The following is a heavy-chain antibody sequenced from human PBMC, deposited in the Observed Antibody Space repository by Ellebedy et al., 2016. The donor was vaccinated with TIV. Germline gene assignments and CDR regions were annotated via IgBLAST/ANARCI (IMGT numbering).Heavy chain of an antibody. J-gene: IGHJ4*02. CDR3: AGPGGGTTLDY. D-gene: IGHD4-17*01. V-gene: IGHV3-74*01. Sequence: PGGSLRLSCAASGLTFSNYWMHWVRQDPGKGLVWVSRISPDGTSTTYADSVKGRFTISRDNAKNTLYLQMTSLRADDSAVYFCAGPGGGTTLDYWGQGTLVTVSS. CDR1: GLTFSNYW. CDR2: ISPDGTST.